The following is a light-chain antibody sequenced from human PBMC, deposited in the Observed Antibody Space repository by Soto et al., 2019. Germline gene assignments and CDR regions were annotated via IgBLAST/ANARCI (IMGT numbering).Light chain of an antibody. CDR2: GPS. Sequence: EIVMMQSPATLSVSPGERATLSCRASQSVSGDSAWYQQKPGQAPRLLIYGPSTRATGIPARFSGSGSGTEFTLTISGLQSEDFAIYFCQQYKSWPITFGQGTRLEIK. CDR1: QSVSGD. V-gene: IGKV3-15*01. CDR3: QQYKSWPIT. J-gene: IGKJ5*01.